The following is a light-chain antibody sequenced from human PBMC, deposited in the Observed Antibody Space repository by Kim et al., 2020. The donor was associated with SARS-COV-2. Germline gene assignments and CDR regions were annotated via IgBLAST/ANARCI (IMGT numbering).Light chain of an antibody. J-gene: IGLJ3*02. CDR2: NDD. Sequence: SYELTQPPTVSVAPGETARLTCGADFIGDKSVHWYRQKAGQAPMMVIYNDDARPSGNPARFSSSNSGNTATLTIRRVEAGDEADYYWQVWDSSTDYRVFGGGTQLTVL. CDR3: QVWDSSTDYRV. CDR1: FIGDKS. V-gene: IGLV3-21*04.